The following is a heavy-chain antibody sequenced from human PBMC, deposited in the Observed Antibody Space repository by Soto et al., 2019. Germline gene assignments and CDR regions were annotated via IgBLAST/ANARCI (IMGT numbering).Heavy chain of an antibody. Sequence: GGSLRLSCAASGFTFSNAWMNWVRQAPGKGLEWVGRIKSKTDGGTTDYAAPVKGRFTISRDDSKNTLYLQMNSLKTEDTAVYYCTTVPLDYFDWLVGYYYGMDVWGQGTTVTVSS. V-gene: IGHV3-15*07. D-gene: IGHD3-9*01. J-gene: IGHJ6*02. CDR3: TTVPLDYFDWLVGYYYGMDV. CDR1: GFTFSNAW. CDR2: IKSKTDGGTT.